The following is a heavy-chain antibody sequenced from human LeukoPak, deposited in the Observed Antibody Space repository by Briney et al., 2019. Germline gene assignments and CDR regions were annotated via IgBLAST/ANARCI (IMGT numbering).Heavy chain of an antibody. V-gene: IGHV2-5*01. J-gene: IGHJ4*02. CDR2: IYWNDDK. CDR3: AHRPGNYYGSGSYDY. Sequence: TLSLTCTVSGGSISRYYWSWIRQPPGKALEWLALIYWNDDKRYSPSLKSRLTITKDTSKNQVVLTMTNMDPVDTATYYCAHRPGNYYGSGSYDYWGQGTLVTVSS. CDR1: GGSISRYYWS. D-gene: IGHD3-10*01.